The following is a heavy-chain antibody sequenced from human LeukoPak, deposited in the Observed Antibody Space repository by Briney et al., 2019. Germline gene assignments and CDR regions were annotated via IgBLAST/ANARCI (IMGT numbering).Heavy chain of an antibody. Sequence: PGGSLRLSCIASGFTFSSYEMDWVRRAPGKGLEWVSYIGSSGGSRYYADSVKGRFTTSRDNAKNSLYLQMNSLRAEDTAVHYCAREDGDAFDIWGQGTMVTVSS. J-gene: IGHJ3*02. D-gene: IGHD5-24*01. CDR3: AREDGDAFDI. CDR2: IGSSGGSR. CDR1: GFTFSSYE. V-gene: IGHV3-48*03.